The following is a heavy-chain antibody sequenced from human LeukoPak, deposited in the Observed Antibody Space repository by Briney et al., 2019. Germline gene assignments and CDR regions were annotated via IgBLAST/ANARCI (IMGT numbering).Heavy chain of an antibody. Sequence: GGSLRLSCTASGFTLSDYAMSWVRQAPGKGLEWVGFIRSKVYGGTTEYAASVKGRFTISRDDSKSIDYLQMTSLKTEDTVVYYCTRDLYYYDSSGYSNPLFDYWGQGTLVTVSS. D-gene: IGHD3-22*01. V-gene: IGHV3-49*04. J-gene: IGHJ4*02. CDR3: TRDLYYYDSSGYSNPLFDY. CDR2: IRSKVYGGTT. CDR1: GFTLSDYA.